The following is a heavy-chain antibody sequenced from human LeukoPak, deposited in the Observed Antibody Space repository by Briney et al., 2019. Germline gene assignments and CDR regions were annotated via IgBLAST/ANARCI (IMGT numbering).Heavy chain of an antibody. CDR3: AKINGYNKPIDY. CDR2: ISSSSTYI. Sequence: GGSLRLSCAASGFSFSSYSMNWVRQAPGKGLEWVSAISSSSTYIYQADSVKGRFTISRDNAKSSVYLEMNSLRAEDTAVYYCAKINGYNKPIDYWGQGTLVTVSS. V-gene: IGHV3-21*04. J-gene: IGHJ4*02. CDR1: GFSFSSYS. D-gene: IGHD5-24*01.